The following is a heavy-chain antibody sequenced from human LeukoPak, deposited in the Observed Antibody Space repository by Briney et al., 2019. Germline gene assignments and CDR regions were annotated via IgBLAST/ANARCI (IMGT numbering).Heavy chain of an antibody. J-gene: IGHJ4*02. CDR2: ISGGGGPT. D-gene: IGHD6-25*01. CDR1: GFTFSNYA. CDR3: AKNRGYSWQYFFDY. Sequence: GGSLRLSCAASGFTFSNYAMSWVRQAPGKGLEWVSAISGGGGPTYYADSVKGRFTISRDNSKNTLYLQMNSLRAEDAAVYFCAKNRGYSWQYFFDYWGQGTLVTVSS. V-gene: IGHV3-23*01.